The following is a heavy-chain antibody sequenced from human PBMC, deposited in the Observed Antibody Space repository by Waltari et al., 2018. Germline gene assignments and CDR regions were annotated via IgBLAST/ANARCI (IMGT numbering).Heavy chain of an antibody. D-gene: IGHD6-13*01. CDR1: GGTFSSYA. CDR3: ASGTSPHRAAAGLGYYYGMDV. CDR2: IIPIFGTA. Sequence: QVQLVQSGAEVKKPGSSVKVSCKASGGTFSSYAISWVRQAPGQGLEWMGGIIPIFGTANYAQKFQGRVTITADESTSTAYMELSSLRSEDTAVYYCASGTSPHRAAAGLGYYYGMDVWGQGTTVTVSS. J-gene: IGHJ6*02. V-gene: IGHV1-69*13.